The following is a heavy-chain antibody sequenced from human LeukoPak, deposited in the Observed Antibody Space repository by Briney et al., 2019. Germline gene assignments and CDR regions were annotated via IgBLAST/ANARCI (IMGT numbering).Heavy chain of an antibody. CDR2: ISSDGSIT. CDR1: GFTFSTYW. Sequence: GGSLRLSCAASGFTFSTYWMHWVRQAPGKGLVWVSRISSDGSITGYADSVKGRFTISRDNAKNSLYLQMNSLRAEDTAVYYCAREKSGSNAAFDYWGQGTLVTVSS. V-gene: IGHV3-74*01. J-gene: IGHJ4*02. CDR3: AREKSGSNAAFDY. D-gene: IGHD1-26*01.